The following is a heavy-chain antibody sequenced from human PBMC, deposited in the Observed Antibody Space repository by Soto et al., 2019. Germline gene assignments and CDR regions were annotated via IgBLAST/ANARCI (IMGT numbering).Heavy chain of an antibody. D-gene: IGHD2-21*02. Sequence: EVHLLESGGGLAQPGGSLRLSCAASAFTLSSYAMSWVRQAPGKGLEWVSAVSGSGDSTYYADSVKGRFTISRDNSKNTLYLQMNSLRAEDTAVYYCAKGRASDCPGCTQDYWGQGTLVTVSS. CDR1: AFTLSSYA. J-gene: IGHJ4*02. CDR2: VSGSGDST. CDR3: AKGRASDCPGCTQDY. V-gene: IGHV3-23*01.